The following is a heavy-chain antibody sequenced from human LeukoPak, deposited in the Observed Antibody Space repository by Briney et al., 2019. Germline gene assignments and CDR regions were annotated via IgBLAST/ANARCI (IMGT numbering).Heavy chain of an antibody. CDR2: ISYDGSHK. CDR1: GFTFSSYG. J-gene: IGHJ6*03. V-gene: IGHV3-30*18. CDR3: AKGHYTDV. Sequence: PGRSLRLSCVVSGFTFSSYGMHWVRQAPGRGLEWVAVISYDGSHKYYVDSVKGRFTISRDNSKNTLYLQMNSLRAEDTAVYYCAKGHYTDVWGKGTTVTVSS.